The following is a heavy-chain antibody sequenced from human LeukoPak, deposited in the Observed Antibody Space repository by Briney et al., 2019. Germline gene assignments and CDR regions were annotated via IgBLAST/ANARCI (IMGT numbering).Heavy chain of an antibody. Sequence: GASVKVSCKASGYAFTSYGISWVRQAPGQGLEWMGWISAYNGNTNYAQKLQGRVTMTTDTSTSTAYMELRSLRSDDTAVYYCATAGRMVAHGSWFDPWGQGTLVTVSS. CDR2: ISAYNGNT. V-gene: IGHV1-18*01. CDR3: ATAGRMVAHGSWFDP. CDR1: GYAFTSYG. D-gene: IGHD4/OR15-4a*01. J-gene: IGHJ5*02.